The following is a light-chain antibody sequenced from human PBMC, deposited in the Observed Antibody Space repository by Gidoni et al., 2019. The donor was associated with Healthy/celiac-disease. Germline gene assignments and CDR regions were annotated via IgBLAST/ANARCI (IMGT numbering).Light chain of an antibody. V-gene: IGLV2-14*01. CDR3: SSRV. CDR2: DVS. Sequence: QSALTQPASVSGSPGPSITISCTGTSSDVGGYNYVSWYQQHPGKAPKLMIYDVSNRPSGVSNRFSGSKSGNTASLTISGLQAEDEADYYCSSRVFGTGTKVTVL. J-gene: IGLJ1*01. CDR1: SSDVGGYNY.